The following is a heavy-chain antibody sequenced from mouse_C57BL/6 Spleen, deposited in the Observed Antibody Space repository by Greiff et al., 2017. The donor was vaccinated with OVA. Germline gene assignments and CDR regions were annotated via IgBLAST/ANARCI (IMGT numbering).Heavy chain of an antibody. Sequence: QVQLQQSGAELVRPGTSVKVSCKASGYAFTNYLIEWVKQRPGQGLEWIGVINPGSGGTNYNEKFKGKATLTADKSSSTAYMQLSSLTSEDSAVYFFARTPDYYGSSHWYFDVWGTGTTVTVSS. CDR1: GYAFTNYL. V-gene: IGHV1-54*01. CDR3: ARTPDYYGSSHWYFDV. J-gene: IGHJ1*03. CDR2: INPGSGGT. D-gene: IGHD1-1*01.